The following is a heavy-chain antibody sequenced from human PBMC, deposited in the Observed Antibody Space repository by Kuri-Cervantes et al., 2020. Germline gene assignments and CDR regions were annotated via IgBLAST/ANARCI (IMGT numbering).Heavy chain of an antibody. CDR1: GYSFTSYW. V-gene: IGHV5-51*01. CDR2: IYPGDSEA. J-gene: IGHJ4*02. D-gene: IGHD3-16*01. CDR3: ARVGGRMQLWPIDS. Sequence: KVSCKGSGYSFTSYWIGWVRQMPGTGLEWMGIIYPGDSEARYSPSFAGHVSMSADKSISGAYLQWSSLRASDTAIYYCARVGGRMQLWPIDSWGPGTLVTVSS.